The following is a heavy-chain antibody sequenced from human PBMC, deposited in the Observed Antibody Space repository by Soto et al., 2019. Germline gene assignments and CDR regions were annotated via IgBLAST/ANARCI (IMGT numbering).Heavy chain of an antibody. J-gene: IGHJ4*02. CDR1: GYTFTSYG. Sequence: GAAVKVSCKASGYTFTSYGISWVRQAPGQGLEWMGWISAYNGNTNYAQKLQGRVTMTTDTSTSTAYMELRSLRSDDTAVYYCAREFMTTVVTPLDYWGQGTLVTVSS. V-gene: IGHV1-18*04. CDR2: ISAYNGNT. CDR3: AREFMTTVVTPLDY. D-gene: IGHD4-17*01.